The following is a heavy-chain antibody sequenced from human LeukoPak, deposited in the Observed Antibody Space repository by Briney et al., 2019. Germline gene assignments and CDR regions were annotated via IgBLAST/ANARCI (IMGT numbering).Heavy chain of an antibody. CDR3: ARHPTLRYFDWLSLYNWFDP. V-gene: IGHV1-69*13. D-gene: IGHD3-9*01. J-gene: IGHJ5*02. CDR1: GGTFSSYA. Sequence: SVKVSCKASGGTFSSYAISWVRQAPGQGLEWMGGIIPIFGTANYAQKFQGRVTITADESTSTAYMELSSLRSEDTAVYYCARHPTLRYFDWLSLYNWFDPWGQGTLVTVSS. CDR2: IIPIFGTA.